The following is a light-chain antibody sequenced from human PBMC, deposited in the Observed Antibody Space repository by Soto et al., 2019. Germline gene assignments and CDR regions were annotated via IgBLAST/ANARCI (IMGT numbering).Light chain of an antibody. V-gene: IGKV3-20*01. CDR3: QQYGSSPLT. Sequence: EIVLTQSPGTLSLSPGERATLSCRASQSVSSNYLAWYQQKPGQPPRLLIYGASSRATGIPDRFSGSGSATDFTLTVSRLAPEDFAVYYCQQYGSSPLTFGGGNNVEIK. CDR1: QSVSSNY. CDR2: GAS. J-gene: IGKJ4*01.